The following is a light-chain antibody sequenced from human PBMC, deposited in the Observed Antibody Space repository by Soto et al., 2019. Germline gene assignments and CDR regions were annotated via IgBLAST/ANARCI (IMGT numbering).Light chain of an antibody. CDR2: DAS. CDR3: QQRTNSLT. J-gene: IGKJ3*01. Sequence: EIVLTQSPATLSLSPGERVTLSCRASKNVSTYLAWYEQKPGQAPRLLIYDASDWATGIPARFSGSGSGTDFTLTISSPEPEASAVYYCQQRTNSLTFSPGTKVDIK. CDR1: KNVSTY. V-gene: IGKV3-11*01.